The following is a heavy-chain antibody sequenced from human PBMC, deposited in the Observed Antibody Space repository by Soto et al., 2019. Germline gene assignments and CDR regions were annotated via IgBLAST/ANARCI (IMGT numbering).Heavy chain of an antibody. CDR1: GGTFSSYA. Sequence: GASVKVSCKASGGTFSSYAISWVRQAPGQGLEWMGGIIPIFGTANYAQKFQGRVTITADESTSTAYMELSSLRSEDTAVYYCARGGQQLVNLDYWGQGTLVTVSS. D-gene: IGHD6-13*01. CDR3: ARGGQQLVNLDY. CDR2: IIPIFGTA. J-gene: IGHJ4*02. V-gene: IGHV1-69*13.